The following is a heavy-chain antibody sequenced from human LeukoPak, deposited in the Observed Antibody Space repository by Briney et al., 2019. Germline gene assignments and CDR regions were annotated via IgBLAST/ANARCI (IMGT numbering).Heavy chain of an antibody. J-gene: IGHJ3*02. D-gene: IGHD1-26*01. Sequence: KPSETLSLTCTVSGVSFSRYYWTWIRQPAGKGLEWIGRIYSSGNTNYNPSLESRVTMSIDTSKNQFSLKLTSVTAADTAVYYCARERGILRGDAFDIWGQGTMVTVSS. V-gene: IGHV4-4*07. CDR1: GVSFSRYY. CDR2: IYSSGNT. CDR3: ARERGILRGDAFDI.